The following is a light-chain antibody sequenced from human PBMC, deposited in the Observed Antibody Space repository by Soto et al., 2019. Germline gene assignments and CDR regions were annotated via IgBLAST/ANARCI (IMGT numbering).Light chain of an antibody. CDR1: QRISNY. Sequence: DIQMTQSPSSLSASVGDRVTITCRASQRISNYLNWYQQKPGKAPKLLIDAASSLQSGVPSRFSGSGSGTDFTLTISSLQPEDFATYYCQQSYSIPVTFGVGTKVEIK. CDR3: QQSYSIPVT. V-gene: IGKV1-39*01. CDR2: AAS. J-gene: IGKJ4*01.